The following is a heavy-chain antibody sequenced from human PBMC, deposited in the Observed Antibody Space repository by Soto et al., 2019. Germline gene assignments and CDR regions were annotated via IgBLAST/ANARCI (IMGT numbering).Heavy chain of an antibody. CDR2: ISYDGRRQ. J-gene: IGHJ4*02. Sequence: QAQMVESWGGVVQPGRSLRRSFAASGFAFSSYVIPWVGPAPGKGLEGVAVISYDGRRQHDADSVKGRFTISRDNSKNMELLQMSSLRAEDTAVYYCVSDRGYGHASVPYSWGQGTLVSVSS. V-gene: IGHV3-30*03. D-gene: IGHD5-18*01. CDR3: VSDRGYGHASVPYS. CDR1: GFAFSSYV.